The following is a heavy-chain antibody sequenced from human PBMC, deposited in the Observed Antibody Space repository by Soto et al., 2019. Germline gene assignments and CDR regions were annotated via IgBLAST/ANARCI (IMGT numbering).Heavy chain of an antibody. Sequence: QLQLQESGPGLVKPSETLSLTCTVSGGSISSSSYYWGWIRQPPGKGLEWIGSIYYSGSTYYNPSLKSRVTISVDTSKNQFSLKLSSVTAADTAVYYCARQDGSGWYEAETQRGPYFRYWGQGTLVTVSS. V-gene: IGHV4-39*01. CDR3: ARQDGSGWYEAETQRGPYFRY. D-gene: IGHD6-19*01. CDR2: IYYSGST. J-gene: IGHJ4*02. CDR1: GGSISSSSYY.